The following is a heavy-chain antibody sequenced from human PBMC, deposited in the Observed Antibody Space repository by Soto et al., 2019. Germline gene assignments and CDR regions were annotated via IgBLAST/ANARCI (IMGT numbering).Heavy chain of an antibody. V-gene: IGHV1-2*04. CDR3: ARESGYDSGFDP. Sequence: ASVKVSCKASGGTFSSYTISWVRQAPGQGLEWMGWINPNSGGTNYAQKFQGWVTMTRDTSISTAYMELSRLRSDDTAVYYCARESGYDSGFDPWGQGTLVTVSS. CDR2: INPNSGGT. J-gene: IGHJ5*02. CDR1: GGTFSSYT. D-gene: IGHD5-12*01.